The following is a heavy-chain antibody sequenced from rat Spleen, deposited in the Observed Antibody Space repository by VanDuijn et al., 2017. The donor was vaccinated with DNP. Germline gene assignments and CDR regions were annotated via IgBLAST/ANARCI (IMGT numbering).Heavy chain of an antibody. D-gene: IGHD4-3*01. J-gene: IGHJ2*01. CDR3: VREKFGVDY. V-gene: IGHV4-2*01. CDR2: IDKDSSPK. Sequence: EVKLVESGGGLVQPGRSLKLSCAASGFNFNDYWMGWVRQAPGKGLEWIGEIDKDSSPKKYNPSLKDKFTISRDNAQNTLYLQMSKLGSEDTAIYYWVREKFGVDYWGQGVMVTVSS. CDR1: GFNFNDYW.